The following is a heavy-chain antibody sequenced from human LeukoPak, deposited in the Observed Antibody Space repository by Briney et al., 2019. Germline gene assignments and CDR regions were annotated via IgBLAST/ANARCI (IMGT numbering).Heavy chain of an antibody. CDR1: GFPFSSYG. Sequence: PGGSLRLSCAASGFPFSSYGMNWVRQAPGKGLEWVSFISTSGSSTYYADSVKGRFTTSRDNAKNSLYLQMNSLRAEDTAVYYCASGSGSYYRPGGKFDYWGQGTLVTVSS. CDR3: ASGSGSYYRPGGKFDY. D-gene: IGHD3-10*01. V-gene: IGHV3-48*03. CDR2: ISTSGSST. J-gene: IGHJ4*02.